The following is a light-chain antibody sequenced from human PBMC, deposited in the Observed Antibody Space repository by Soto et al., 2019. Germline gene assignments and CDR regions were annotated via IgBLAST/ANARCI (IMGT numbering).Light chain of an antibody. J-gene: IGKJ1*01. CDR2: ATS. Sequence: DIQMTQSPSSLSASVGDRVIITCRASQSITTYLNWYQQKPGKAPKLLIYATSSLHTGVQSRFSGSGSGTDFTLTITSLQPEDFATYYCQQSYSTPWFGQGTKVEIK. CDR1: QSITTY. V-gene: IGKV1-39*01. CDR3: QQSYSTPW.